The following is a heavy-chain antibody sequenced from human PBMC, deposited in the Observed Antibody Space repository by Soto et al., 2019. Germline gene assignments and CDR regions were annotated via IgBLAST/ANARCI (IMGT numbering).Heavy chain of an antibody. J-gene: IGHJ6*02. V-gene: IGHV3-9*01. D-gene: IGHD2-8*01. CDR1: GFTFDDYA. CDR2: ISWNSGSI. Sequence: GGSLRLSCAASGFTFDDYAMHWVRQAPGKGLEWVSGISWNSGSIGYADSVKGRFTISRDNAKNSLYLQMNSPRAEDTALYYCAKVYLDYYGMDVWGQGTTVTVSS. CDR3: AKVYLDYYGMDV.